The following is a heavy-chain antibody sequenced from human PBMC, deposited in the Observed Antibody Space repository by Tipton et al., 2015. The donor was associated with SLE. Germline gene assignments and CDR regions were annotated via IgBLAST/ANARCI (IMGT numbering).Heavy chain of an antibody. Sequence: RSLRLSCATSGFTFSLYTMHWFRQAPGKGREWVGFIGSKPYSGTTEYAASVKGRFSISRDESKSIAYLQMNSLRTEDTAMYYCTRLYCNDSGCNWFAPWGQGTLVTVSS. CDR1: GFTFSLYT. CDR3: TRLYCNDSGCNWFAP. J-gene: IGHJ5*02. V-gene: IGHV3-49*03. CDR2: IGSKPYSGTT. D-gene: IGHD3-22*01.